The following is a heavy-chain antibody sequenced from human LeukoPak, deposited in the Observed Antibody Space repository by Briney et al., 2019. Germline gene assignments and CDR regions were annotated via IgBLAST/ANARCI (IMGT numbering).Heavy chain of an antibody. J-gene: IGHJ5*02. D-gene: IGHD2-2*01. V-gene: IGHV1-8*01. CDR1: GYTFTSYD. CDR2: MNPNSGNT. CDR3: ARGGEYCSSTSCYSGWFDP. Sequence: ASVKVSCKASGYTFTSYDINWVRQATGQGLEWMGWMNPNSGNTGYAQKFQGGVTMTRNTSISTAYMELSSLRSEDTAVYYCARGGEYCSSTSCYSGWFDPWGQGTLVTVSS.